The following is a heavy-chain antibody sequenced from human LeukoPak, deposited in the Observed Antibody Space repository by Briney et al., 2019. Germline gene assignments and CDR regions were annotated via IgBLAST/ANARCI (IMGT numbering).Heavy chain of an antibody. Sequence: GGSLRLSCAASRFTFSSYWMSWVRQAPGKGLERVANIKQEGSEKYYVDSVKGRFTISRDNAKNSLYLQMNSLRAEDTAVYYCARDNPGYDYIWGSYRGGDAFDSWGQGAMVTVSS. D-gene: IGHD3-16*02. CDR2: IKQEGSEK. CDR1: RFTFSSYW. CDR3: ARDNPGYDYIWGSYRGGDAFDS. J-gene: IGHJ3*02. V-gene: IGHV3-7*01.